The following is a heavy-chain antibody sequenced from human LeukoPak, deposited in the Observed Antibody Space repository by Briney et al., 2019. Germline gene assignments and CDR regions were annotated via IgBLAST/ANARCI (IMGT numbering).Heavy chain of an antibody. D-gene: IGHD5-18*01. CDR1: GFTFSSYW. V-gene: IGHV3-74*01. J-gene: IGHJ4*02. CDR3: AKASGYSYGKYFFDS. CDR2: INSDGSST. Sequence: PGGSLRLSCAASGFTFSSYWMHWVRQAPGKGLVWVSRINSDGSSTSYADSVKGRFTISRDNSKNTVYLQMNSLRAEDTAVYYCAKASGYSYGKYFFDSWGQGALVTVSS.